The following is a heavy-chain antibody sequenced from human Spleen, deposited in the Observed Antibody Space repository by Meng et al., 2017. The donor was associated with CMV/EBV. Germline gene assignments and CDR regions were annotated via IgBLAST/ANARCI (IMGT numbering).Heavy chain of an antibody. D-gene: IGHD3-3*01. CDR3: ARGVDFLSNDRPFDF. Sequence: SETLSLTCTVSGGSISSSSYYWGWIRQPPGKGLEWIGSIYYSGSTYYNPSLKSRVTISVDTSRNQFSLNLTSVTAADTAVYYCARGVDFLSNDRPFDFWGQGTLVTVSS. V-gene: IGHV4-39*07. CDR1: GGSISSSSYY. CDR2: IYYSGST. J-gene: IGHJ4*02.